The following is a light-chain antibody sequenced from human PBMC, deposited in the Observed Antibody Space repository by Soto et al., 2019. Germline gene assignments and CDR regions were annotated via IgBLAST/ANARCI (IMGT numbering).Light chain of an antibody. Sequence: QSALTQPPSASGSPGQSVTISWTGTSSDVGGYNYVSWYQQHPGKAPKLMIYEVSKRPSGVPDRFSGSKSGNTASLTVSGLQAEDEADYYCSSYAGSNNLVVFGGGTKLTVL. J-gene: IGLJ2*01. CDR3: SSYAGSNNLVV. CDR1: SSDVGGYNY. V-gene: IGLV2-8*01. CDR2: EVS.